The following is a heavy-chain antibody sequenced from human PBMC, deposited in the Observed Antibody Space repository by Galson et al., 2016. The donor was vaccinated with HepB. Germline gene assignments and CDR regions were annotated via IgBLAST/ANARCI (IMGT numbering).Heavy chain of an antibody. CDR3: ARIPGAYSDELDDAFDI. D-gene: IGHD1-26*01. Sequence: PALVKPTQTLTLACTVSGFSPSNARMGVSWIRQPPGKALEWLAHIFSNDEKSYRTSLKSRLTISKDTSKSQVVLTMTNLDPVDTATYYCARIPGAYSDELDDAFDIWGQGTMVTVSS. J-gene: IGHJ3*02. CDR1: GFSPSNARMG. V-gene: IGHV2-26*01. CDR2: IFSNDEK.